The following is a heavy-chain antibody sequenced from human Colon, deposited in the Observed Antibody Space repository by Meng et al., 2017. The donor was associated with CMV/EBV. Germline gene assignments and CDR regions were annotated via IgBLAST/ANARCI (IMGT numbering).Heavy chain of an antibody. CDR2: IYHSGTT. Sequence: SLTCAVSVVSISTVNWWSWVRQPPGKGLEWIGEIYHSGTTRYNPSLKSRLTISMDRSKNQFFIRLTSVTAADTAVYYCAREDGVSGTWGQGTLVTVSS. CDR3: AREDGVSGT. D-gene: IGHD5-24*01. J-gene: IGHJ5*02. CDR1: VVSISTVNW. V-gene: IGHV4-4*02.